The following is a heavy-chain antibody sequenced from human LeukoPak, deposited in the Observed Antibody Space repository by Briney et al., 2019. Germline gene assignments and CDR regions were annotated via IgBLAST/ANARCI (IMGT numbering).Heavy chain of an antibody. J-gene: IGHJ6*02. CDR2: INRSGST. CDR1: GRFLCRYY. CDR3: AEVMGVYGMEV. Sequence: PSQTLSLTCAVWGRFLCRYYGGWIRQPRGKGLEWIGEINRSGSTNYNPSLKTRVTIAVDTSKNQFSLMLSSLTAEDTAVYYCAEVMGVYGMEVWGRGTTVTV. V-gene: IGHV4-34*01. D-gene: IGHD2-8*01.